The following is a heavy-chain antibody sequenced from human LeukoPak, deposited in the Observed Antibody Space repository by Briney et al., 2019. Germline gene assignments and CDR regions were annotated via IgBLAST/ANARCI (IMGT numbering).Heavy chain of an antibody. Sequence: GGSLRLSCAASGFTFSSYAMSWVRQAPGKGLEWVSAISGSGGSTYYADSVKGRFTISRDISQNTLFLQMSSLRVEDTALYYCAKDGSGDYWGQGTLVTVSS. D-gene: IGHD3-10*01. V-gene: IGHV3-23*01. CDR3: AKDGSGDY. CDR1: GFTFSSYA. J-gene: IGHJ4*02. CDR2: ISGSGGST.